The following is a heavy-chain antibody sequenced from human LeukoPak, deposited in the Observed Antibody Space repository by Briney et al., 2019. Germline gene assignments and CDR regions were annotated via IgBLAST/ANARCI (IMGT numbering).Heavy chain of an antibody. D-gene: IGHD2-8*01. CDR2: ISGSGGST. CDR1: GFTFSSYA. Sequence: PGGSLRLSCAASGFTFSSYAMSWVRQTPGKGLEWVSAISGSGGSTYYADSVKGRFTISRDNSKNTLYLQMNSLRAEDTAVYYCATPDIVLMERYDAFDIWGQGTMVTVSS. CDR3: ATPDIVLMERYDAFDI. J-gene: IGHJ3*02. V-gene: IGHV3-23*01.